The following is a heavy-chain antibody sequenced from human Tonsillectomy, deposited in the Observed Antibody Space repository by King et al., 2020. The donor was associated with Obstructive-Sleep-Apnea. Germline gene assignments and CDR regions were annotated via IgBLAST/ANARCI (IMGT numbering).Heavy chain of an antibody. CDR3: ATTGPFVVPAGMPHLYYYYGMNV. D-gene: IGHD2-2*01. CDR1: GFTFSSYA. Sequence: EVQLVESGGGLVQRGGSLRLSCAASGFTFSSYAMTWVRQAPGKGLEWVSGISGSGDSTYYADSVKGRFTISRDNSKNTLSLQMNSLRAEDTAVYYCATTGPFVVPAGMPHLYYYYGMNVWGQGTTVTVSS. CDR2: ISGSGDST. V-gene: IGHV3-23*04. J-gene: IGHJ6*02.